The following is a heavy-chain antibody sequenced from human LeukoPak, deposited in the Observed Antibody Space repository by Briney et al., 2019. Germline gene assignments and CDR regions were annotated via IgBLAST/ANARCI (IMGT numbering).Heavy chain of an antibody. CDR1: GYTFSGHY. CDR3: ARGGTICSGSDCYLNWLDS. J-gene: IGHJ5*01. Sequence: ASVKVSCKPSGYTFSGHYIHWVRQAPGQGLEWMGWINPNITTTNFAQKFQGRVTLTRDTSISTAYMDLTWLTSDDTAVYYCARGGTICSGSDCYLNWLDSWGQGTLVTVSS. V-gene: IGHV1-2*02. CDR2: INPNITTT. D-gene: IGHD2-21*02.